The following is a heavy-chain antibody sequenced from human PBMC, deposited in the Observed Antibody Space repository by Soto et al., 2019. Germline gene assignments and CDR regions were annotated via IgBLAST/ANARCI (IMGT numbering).Heavy chain of an antibody. Sequence: SGPTRVNPTQTLTLTCTFSEFSLRTTEVGVGWIRQPPGKALEWLAVIYWNDDKRYSPSLKSRLTITKDTSKNQVVITMTNVDPADTATYYCAHTIVYSTTWFYFDYWGQGLLVSVSS. CDR3: AHTIVYSTTWFYFDY. V-gene: IGHV2-5*01. CDR2: IYWNDDK. J-gene: IGHJ4*02. CDR1: EFSLRTTEVG. D-gene: IGHD6-13*01.